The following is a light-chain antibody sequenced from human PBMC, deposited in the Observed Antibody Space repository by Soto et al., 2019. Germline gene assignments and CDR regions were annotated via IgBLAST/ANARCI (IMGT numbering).Light chain of an antibody. J-gene: IGLJ1*01. Sequence: QSVLTQPRSASGSPGQSVTISCTGTSSDVGAYKYVSWYQHYPGEAPKAMIYDATQRPSGVPDRFSGTKSGNTASLTISGLQAEDEADYYCCSYAGSYTWVFGSGAKVA. CDR1: SSDVGAYKY. V-gene: IGLV2-11*01. CDR2: DAT. CDR3: CSYAGSYTWV.